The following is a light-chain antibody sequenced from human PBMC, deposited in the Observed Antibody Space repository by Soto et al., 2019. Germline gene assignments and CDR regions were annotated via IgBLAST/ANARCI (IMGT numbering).Light chain of an antibody. CDR2: DAS. CDR3: QQYINWPRT. Sequence: EIIMTQSPATLSVSPGETATLSCRASQSDSSDLAWLQQKPGQSPTLLIYDASTRATAVPARFSGSGFGTEFTLTISGLQSEDFAVYYCQQYINWPRTFGQGTRVDIK. CDR1: QSDSSD. V-gene: IGKV3-15*01. J-gene: IGKJ1*01.